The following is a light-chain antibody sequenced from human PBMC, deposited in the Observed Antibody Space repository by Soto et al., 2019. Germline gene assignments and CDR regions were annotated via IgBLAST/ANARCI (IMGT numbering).Light chain of an antibody. CDR3: QQRSNWPPLT. J-gene: IGKJ4*01. CDR1: QSLSSY. Sequence: EIVLTQSPATLSLSPGERATLSCRASQSLSSYLAWYQQKPGQAPRLLIFDASNRATGIPARFGGSGSGTDFTLTISSLEPEDFVVYYCQQRSNWPPLTFGGGTKVEIK. CDR2: DAS. V-gene: IGKV3-11*01.